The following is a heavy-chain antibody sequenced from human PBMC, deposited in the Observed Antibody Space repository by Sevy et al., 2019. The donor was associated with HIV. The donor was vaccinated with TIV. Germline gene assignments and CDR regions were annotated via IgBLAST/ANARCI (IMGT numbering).Heavy chain of an antibody. D-gene: IGHD1-26*01. Sequence: SETLSLTCTVSGGSVSSGSYYWSWIRQPPGKGVEWIGYIYYSGSTNYNPSLKSRVTISVDTSKNQFSLKLSSVTAADTAVYYCARASIVGATDYWGQGTLVTVSS. J-gene: IGHJ4*02. CDR3: ARASIVGATDY. CDR2: IYYSGST. CDR1: GGSVSSGSYY. V-gene: IGHV4-61*01.